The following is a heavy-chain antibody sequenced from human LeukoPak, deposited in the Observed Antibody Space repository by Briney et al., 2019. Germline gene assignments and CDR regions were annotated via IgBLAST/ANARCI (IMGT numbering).Heavy chain of an antibody. CDR2: ISAGGDST. Sequence: GGSLRLSCAASGFTFSSSAMSWVRQAPGKGLEWVSGISAGGDSTYYADSVKGRITISRDNYKSTLNLQMNSLRAEDTAVYYCAKLFWSGYYSGNSPIDYWGQGTLVTVSS. J-gene: IGHJ4*02. CDR3: AKLFWSGYYSGNSPIDY. D-gene: IGHD3-3*01. CDR1: GFTFSSSA. V-gene: IGHV3-23*01.